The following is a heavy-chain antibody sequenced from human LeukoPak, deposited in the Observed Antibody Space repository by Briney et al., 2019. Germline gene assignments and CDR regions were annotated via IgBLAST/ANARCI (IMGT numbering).Heavy chain of an antibody. V-gene: IGHV4-59*12. J-gene: IGHJ4*02. Sequence: SETLSLTCTVSRGSISTYYWNWIRQPPGKGLEWIGYIYYTGTTDYNPSLKSRVTISVDTSKNQFSLKLSSVTAADTAVYYCASQTQAFDFWGQGTLVTVSS. CDR2: IYYTGTT. CDR3: ASQTQAFDF. CDR1: RGSISTYY.